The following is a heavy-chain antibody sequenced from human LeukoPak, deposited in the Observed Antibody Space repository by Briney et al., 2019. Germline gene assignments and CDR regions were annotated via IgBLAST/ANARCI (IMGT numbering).Heavy chain of an antibody. CDR2: ISSDGRST. Sequence: PGGSLILSCAASGFTFSSHWMHWVRHAPGKGLVWVTRISSDGRSTSYADSVKGRFTISRDNAKNTLYLQMSSLRAEDTAMYYCARISLSGWVNDHWGQGTLVTVSS. V-gene: IGHV3-74*01. D-gene: IGHD6-19*01. CDR3: ARISLSGWVNDH. CDR1: GFTFSSHW. J-gene: IGHJ4*02.